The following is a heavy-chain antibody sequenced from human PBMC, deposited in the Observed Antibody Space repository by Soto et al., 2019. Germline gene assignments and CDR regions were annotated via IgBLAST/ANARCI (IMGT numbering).Heavy chain of an antibody. CDR1: GDSVSSDSAG. D-gene: IGHD1-26*01. Sequence: SQTLSLTCAITGDSVSSDSAGWSWVRQSPSRGLEWLGKTYYRSKWYYEYAVSVRGRITINPDTSKNQYSLQLNSVTPEDTAVYFCARGEQYSGRIFDYWGQGTLVTVSS. J-gene: IGHJ4*01. CDR3: ARGEQYSGRIFDY. V-gene: IGHV6-1*01. CDR2: TYYRSKWYY.